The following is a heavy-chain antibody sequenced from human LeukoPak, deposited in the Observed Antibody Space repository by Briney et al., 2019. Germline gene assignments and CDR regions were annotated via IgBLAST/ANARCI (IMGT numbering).Heavy chain of an antibody. CDR2: IRSKANSYAT. CDR1: GFTFSSYG. D-gene: IGHD6-19*01. Sequence: PGRSLRLSCAASGFTFSSYGMHWVRQASGKGLEWVGRIRSKANSYATAYAASVKGRFTISRDDSKNTAYLQMNSLKTEDTAVYYCTRSYSSGWYYFDYWGQGTLVTVSS. J-gene: IGHJ4*02. CDR3: TRSYSSGWYYFDY. V-gene: IGHV3-73*01.